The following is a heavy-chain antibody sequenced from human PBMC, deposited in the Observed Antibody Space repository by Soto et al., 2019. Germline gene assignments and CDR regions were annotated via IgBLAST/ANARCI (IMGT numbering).Heavy chain of an antibody. J-gene: IGHJ4*02. D-gene: IGHD2-2*01. CDR3: ARGLGEVWEQSSTSCYDY. CDR1: GGSFSGYY. CDR2: INHSGST. Sequence: KQSQTLSLTCAVYGGSFSGYYWSWIRQPPGKGLEWIGEINHSGSTNYNPSLKSRVTISVDTSKNQFSLKLSSVTAADTAVYYCARGLGEVWEQSSTSCYDYWGQGTLVTVSS. V-gene: IGHV4-34*01.